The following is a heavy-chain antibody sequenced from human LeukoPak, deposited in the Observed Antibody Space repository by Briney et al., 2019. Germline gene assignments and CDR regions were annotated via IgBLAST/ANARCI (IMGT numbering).Heavy chain of an antibody. CDR3: VRDRGEWIDQYYGMDV. J-gene: IGHJ6*02. CDR1: GYTFISYD. CDR2: ISGYNGNT. V-gene: IGHV1-18*01. Sequence: ASVKVSCKASGYTFISYDINWVRQATGQGLEWMGWISGYNGNTNSAQKVQGRVTMTTDTSTSTAYMELRSLRSDDTAVYYCVRDRGEWIDQYYGMDVWGQGTTVTVSS. D-gene: IGHD3-10*01.